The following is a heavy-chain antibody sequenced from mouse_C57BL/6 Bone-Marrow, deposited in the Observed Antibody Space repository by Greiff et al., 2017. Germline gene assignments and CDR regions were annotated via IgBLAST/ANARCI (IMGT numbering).Heavy chain of an antibody. CDR2: IWGVGST. CDR1: GFSLTSYG. CDR3: ASGLPWFAY. Sequence: VKLVESGPGLVAPSQSLSITCTVSGFSLTSYGVDWVRQSPGKGLEWLGAIWGVGSTNYNSALKSRLSISKNNSKSQVFLKMNSLQADDTAMYYCASGLPWFAYWGQGTLVTVSA. V-gene: IGHV2-6*01. J-gene: IGHJ3*01. D-gene: IGHD2-13*01.